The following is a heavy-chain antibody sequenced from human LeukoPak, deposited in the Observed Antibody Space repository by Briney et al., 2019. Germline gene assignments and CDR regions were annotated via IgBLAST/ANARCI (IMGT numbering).Heavy chain of an antibody. J-gene: IGHJ4*02. Sequence: ASVKVSCKTSGYTFTGYYMHWVRQAPGQGLEWMGWINPNSGGTNYAQKFQGRVTMTRDTSISTAYMELRRLRSDDTAVYYCARDSGARGSGSYLIAYWGQGTLVTVSS. CDR2: INPNSGGT. CDR3: ARDSGARGSGSYLIAY. CDR1: GYTFTGYY. V-gene: IGHV1-2*02. D-gene: IGHD3-10*01.